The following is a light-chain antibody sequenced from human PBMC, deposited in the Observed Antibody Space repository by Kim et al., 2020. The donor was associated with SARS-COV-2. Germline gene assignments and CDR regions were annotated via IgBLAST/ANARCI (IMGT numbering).Light chain of an antibody. CDR2: AAS. V-gene: IGKV1-27*01. Sequence: DIQMTQSPSSLSVSVGDRVTITCQASQGITNSLAWYQQKPGKVPQLLIYAASALQSGVPSRFSGSGSGTDFTLTISSLQPEDVATYYCQKYNSAPWTFGQGTKVDIK. J-gene: IGKJ1*01. CDR3: QKYNSAPWT. CDR1: QGITNS.